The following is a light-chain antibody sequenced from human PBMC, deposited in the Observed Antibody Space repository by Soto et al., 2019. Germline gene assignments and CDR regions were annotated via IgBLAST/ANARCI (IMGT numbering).Light chain of an antibody. CDR2: SAS. Sequence: EIVLTQSPGTLSLSPGERGTLSCRASQNLGTLYLAWFQQKSGQAPRLLIYSASRRATGIPDRFTGSGSGTDFTLTINRVEPEDFAVYYCQQYTDWPWGTFGGGTKVGIK. CDR1: QNLGTLY. CDR3: QQYTDWPWGT. V-gene: IGKV3-20*01. J-gene: IGKJ4*01.